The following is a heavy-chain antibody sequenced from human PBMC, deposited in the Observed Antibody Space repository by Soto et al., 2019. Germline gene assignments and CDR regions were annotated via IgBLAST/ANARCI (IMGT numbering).Heavy chain of an antibody. CDR3: ARERAYCSSTSCYVRAYYYYMDV. V-gene: IGHV1-69*08. J-gene: IGHJ6*03. CDR1: GGTFSSYT. CDR2: IIPILGIA. D-gene: IGHD2-2*01. Sequence: QVQLVQSGAEVQKPGSSVKVSCKASGGTFSSYTISWVRQAPGQGLEWMGRIIPILGIANYAQKFQGRVTITADKSTSTAYMELSSLRSEDTAVYYCARERAYCSSTSCYVRAYYYYMDVWGKGTTVTVSS.